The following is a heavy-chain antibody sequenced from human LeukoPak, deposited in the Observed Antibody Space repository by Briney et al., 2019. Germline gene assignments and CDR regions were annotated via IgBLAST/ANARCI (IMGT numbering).Heavy chain of an antibody. Sequence: APVKVSCKASGYTFTGYYMHWVRQAPGQGLEWMGWISAYNGNTNYAQKLQGRVTMTTDTSTSTAYMELRSLRSDDTAVYYCARARAILTGPTFDYWGQGTLVTVSS. V-gene: IGHV1-18*04. CDR1: GYTFTGYY. CDR3: ARARAILTGPTFDY. D-gene: IGHD3-9*01. J-gene: IGHJ4*02. CDR2: ISAYNGNT.